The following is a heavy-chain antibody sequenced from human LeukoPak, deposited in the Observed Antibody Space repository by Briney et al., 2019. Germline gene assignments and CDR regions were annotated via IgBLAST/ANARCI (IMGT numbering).Heavy chain of an antibody. CDR1: GYTFTGYY. CDR2: INPNSGGT. CDR3: ARLPSIWSGYYNVDY. J-gene: IGHJ4*02. Sequence: ASVRVSCKASGYTFTGYYMHWVRQAPGQGLEWMGWINPNSGGTNYAQKFQGRVTMTRDTSISTAYMELSRLRSDDTAVYYCARLPSIWSGYYNVDYWGQGTLVTVSS. V-gene: IGHV1-2*02. D-gene: IGHD3-3*01.